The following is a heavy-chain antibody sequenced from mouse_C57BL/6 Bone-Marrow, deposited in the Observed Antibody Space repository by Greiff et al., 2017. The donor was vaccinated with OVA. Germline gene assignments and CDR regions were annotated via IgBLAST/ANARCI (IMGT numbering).Heavy chain of an antibody. J-gene: IGHJ3*01. Sequence: VQLQQSGAELVKPGASVKLSCKASGYTFTSYCMHWVKQRPGQSLEWIGMINPNSGSTNYNEKVKGKATMTVDKSSSTAYMQLSSLTSEDSAVYYCAGNLRQLAYWGQGTPVTVSA. CDR2: INPNSGST. V-gene: IGHV1-64*01. D-gene: IGHD2-12*01. CDR3: AGNLRQLAY. CDR1: GYTFTSYC.